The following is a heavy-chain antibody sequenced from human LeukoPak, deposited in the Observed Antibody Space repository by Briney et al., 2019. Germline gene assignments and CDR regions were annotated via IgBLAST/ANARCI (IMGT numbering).Heavy chain of an antibody. CDR1: GGTFSSYA. J-gene: IGHJ5*02. Sequence: SVKVSCKASGGTFSSYAISWVRQAPGQGLEGMGGIIPIFGTANYAQKFQGRVTITTDESTSTAYMELSSLRSEDTAVYYCARDLYYDFWSGQDWFDPWGQGTLVTVSS. V-gene: IGHV1-69*05. D-gene: IGHD3-3*01. CDR3: ARDLYYDFWSGQDWFDP. CDR2: IIPIFGTA.